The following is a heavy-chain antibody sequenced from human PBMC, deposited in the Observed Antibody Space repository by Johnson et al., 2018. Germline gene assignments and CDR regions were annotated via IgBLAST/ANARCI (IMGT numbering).Heavy chain of an antibody. CDR1: GFTFSNDW. Sequence: VQLVESGGGLVQPGGSLRLSCAASGFTFSNDWMHWVRQGPGKGLVWVSRINSDGSSTSYADSVKGRFTISRDNAKNTLYLQMNSLRAEETAVYYCAREGRRRITYSYDTSKYYYYMDVWGKGATVTVSS. V-gene: IGHV3-74*01. J-gene: IGHJ6*03. CDR3: AREGRRRITYSYDTSKYYYYMDV. D-gene: IGHD3-22*01. CDR2: INSDGSST.